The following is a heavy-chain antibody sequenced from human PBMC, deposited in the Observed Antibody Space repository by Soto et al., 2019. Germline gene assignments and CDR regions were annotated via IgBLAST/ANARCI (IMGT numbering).Heavy chain of an antibody. Sequence: EVQLLESGGGLVQPGGSLRLSCAASGFIFNAYAMTWVRQAPGKVLEWVSAIGGSGGNTYYAASVKGRFTISRDNSQDTVDLEMNRLRVDDEAVYFCARVASDYINSADHWGQGILVTVSS. J-gene: IGHJ4*02. CDR3: ARVASDYINSADH. CDR2: IGGSGGNT. D-gene: IGHD4-4*01. V-gene: IGHV3-23*01. CDR1: GFIFNAYA.